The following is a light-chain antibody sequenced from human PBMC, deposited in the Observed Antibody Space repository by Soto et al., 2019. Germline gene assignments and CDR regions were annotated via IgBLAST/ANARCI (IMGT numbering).Light chain of an antibody. CDR3: CSYAGSYPYV. Sequence: VLTQPRSVSGSPGQSVTISCTVTSGDVGGYNYVSWYLQHPGKAPKLMIYDVSKRPSGVPDRFSGSKSGNTASLTISGLQAEDEADYYCCSYAGSYPYVFGTGTKVTVL. J-gene: IGLJ1*01. CDR1: SGDVGGYNY. CDR2: DVS. V-gene: IGLV2-11*01.